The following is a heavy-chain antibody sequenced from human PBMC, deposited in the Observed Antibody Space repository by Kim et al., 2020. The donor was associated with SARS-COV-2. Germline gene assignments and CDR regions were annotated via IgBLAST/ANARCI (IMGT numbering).Heavy chain of an antibody. D-gene: IGHD3-10*01. CDR3: AKDVYYGSSVDY. Sequence: THYAASVKGRSTISRDNSEITLHLRMTSLEVDDTAVYYCAKDVYYGSSVDYWGQGTLVTVSS. V-gene: IGHV3-23*01. CDR2: T. J-gene: IGHJ4*02.